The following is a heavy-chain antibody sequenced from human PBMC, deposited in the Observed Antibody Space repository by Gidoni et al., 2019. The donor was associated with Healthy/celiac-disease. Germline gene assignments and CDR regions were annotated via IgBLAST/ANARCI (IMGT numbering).Heavy chain of an antibody. V-gene: IGHV4-38-2*02. Sequence: QVQLQESGPGLVKPSETLSLTCTVSGYSISSGYSWGWIRQPPGKGLEWIGSIYHSGSTYYNPSLKSRVTISVDTSKNQFSLKLSSVTAADTAVYYCARDATYYYDSSGYYQAVDWGQGTLVTVSS. CDR3: ARDATYYYDSSGYYQAVD. D-gene: IGHD3-22*01. CDR1: GYSISSGYS. J-gene: IGHJ4*02. CDR2: IYHSGST.